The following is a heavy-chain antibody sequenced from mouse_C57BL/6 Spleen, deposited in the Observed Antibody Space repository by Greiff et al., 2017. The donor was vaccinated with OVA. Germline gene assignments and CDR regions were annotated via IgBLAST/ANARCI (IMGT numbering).Heavy chain of an antibody. CDR3: ARGGGYDSYYAMDY. D-gene: IGHD2-2*01. CDR1: GYSFTDYN. J-gene: IGHJ4*01. CDR2: INPNYGTT. Sequence: VQLQQSGPELVKPGASVKISCKASGYSFTDYNMNWVKQSNGKSLEWIGVINPNYGTTSYNQKFKGKATLTVDQSSSTAYMQLNSLTSEDSAVYSCARGGGYDSYYAMDYWGQGTSVTVSS. V-gene: IGHV1-39*01.